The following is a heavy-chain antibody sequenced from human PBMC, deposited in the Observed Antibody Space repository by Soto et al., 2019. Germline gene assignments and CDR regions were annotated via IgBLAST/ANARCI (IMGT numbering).Heavy chain of an antibody. CDR3: AIQDCTNDVCLEAAVTVGGALES. V-gene: IGHV3-74*01. CDR2: ISSDGTTT. J-gene: IGHJ1*01. CDR1: GFTFRKFW. Sequence: EVQLVQSGGGSAQPGESLRLSCSASGFTFRKFWMHWVRQVPGKGPVWVSYISSDGTTTDYADSVKGRFTISRDNAKEALYLQMDRLRAEDTAVYYCAIQDCTNDVCLEAAVTVGGALESWGQGTLVTVSS. D-gene: IGHD2-8*01.